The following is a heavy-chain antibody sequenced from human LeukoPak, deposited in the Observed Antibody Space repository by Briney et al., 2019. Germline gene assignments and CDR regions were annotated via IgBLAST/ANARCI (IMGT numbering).Heavy chain of an antibody. CDR2: INPNSGNT. CDR1: GYTFTSYD. J-gene: IGHJ3*02. D-gene: IGHD5-12*01. CDR3: ARRGYSGYDDAFDI. Sequence: ASVKVSCKASGYTFTSYDINWVRQATGQGLEWMGWINPNSGNTGYAQKFQGRVTITRNTSISTAYMELSSLRSEDTAVYYCARRGYSGYDDAFDIWGQGTMVTVSS. V-gene: IGHV1-8*03.